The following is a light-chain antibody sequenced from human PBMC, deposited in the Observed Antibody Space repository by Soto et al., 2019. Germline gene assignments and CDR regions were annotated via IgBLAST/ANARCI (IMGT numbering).Light chain of an antibody. CDR2: WAS. J-gene: IGKJ3*01. V-gene: IGKV4-1*01. CDR1: QSVLYSSNNKNY. CDR3: QQYYSIPFS. Sequence: DIVMTQSPDSLAVSLGERATINCKSSQSVLYSSNNKNYFAWYQQKPGQPPKLLIYWASTREAGVPDRFSGSGSGTDFTRTISSLQADDVAVYYCQQYYSIPFSFGPGTKVDLK.